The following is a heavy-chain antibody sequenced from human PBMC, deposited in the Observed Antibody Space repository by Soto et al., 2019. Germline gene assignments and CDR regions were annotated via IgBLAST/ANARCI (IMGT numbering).Heavy chain of an antibody. Sequence: QVQLVQSGAEVKKPGASVKVSCKASGYTFTSYGISWVRQAPGQGLEWMGWISAYNGNANYAQKLQGRVTMTTDTSTSTAHMELRNPRSDHPAVYLLARKGPPVLDWGQGTLVTVSS. D-gene: IGHD2-8*02. J-gene: IGHJ4*02. CDR3: ARKGPPVLD. CDR1: GYTFTSYG. V-gene: IGHV1-18*01. CDR2: ISAYNGNA.